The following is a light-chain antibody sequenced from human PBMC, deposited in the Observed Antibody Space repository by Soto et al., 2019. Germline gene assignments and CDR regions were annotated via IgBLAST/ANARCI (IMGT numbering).Light chain of an antibody. Sequence: DIQMTQSPSSLSASVGDRVTITCRASRGINYYLAWYQQKPGKVPSLLIYAASTLQSGVPSRFSGSGSGTDFTLTISSLQPEDVATYYCQKYNRAPLTFGGGTKVEIK. CDR2: AAS. J-gene: IGKJ4*01. CDR3: QKYNRAPLT. CDR1: RGINYY. V-gene: IGKV1-27*01.